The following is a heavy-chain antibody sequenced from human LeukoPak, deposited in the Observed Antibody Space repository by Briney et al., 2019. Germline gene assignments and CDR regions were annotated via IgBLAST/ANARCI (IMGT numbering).Heavy chain of an antibody. CDR3: ARDRGSGDAFDI. J-gene: IGHJ3*02. Sequence: GGSLRLSCAASGFTFSSYGMHWVRQAPGKGLEWVAVIWFDGSNKYYVDSVKGRFSIARDNSKNTPYLQMNSLRAEDTAVYYCARDRGSGDAFDIWGQGTMVTVSS. CDR2: IWFDGSNK. CDR1: GFTFSSYG. D-gene: IGHD6-19*01. V-gene: IGHV3-33*01.